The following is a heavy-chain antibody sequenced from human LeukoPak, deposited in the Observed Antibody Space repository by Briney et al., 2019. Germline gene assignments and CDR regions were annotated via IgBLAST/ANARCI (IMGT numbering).Heavy chain of an antibody. J-gene: IGHJ4*02. CDR3: ARVILPMTTVSYFDY. Sequence: SVKVSCKASGGTFSSYAISWVRQAPGQGLEWMGGIIPIFGTANYAQKFQGRVTITADKSTSTAYMELSSLRSEDTAVYYCARVILPMTTVSYFDYWGQETLVTVSS. CDR1: GGTFSSYA. D-gene: IGHD4-17*01. CDR2: IIPIFGTA. V-gene: IGHV1-69*06.